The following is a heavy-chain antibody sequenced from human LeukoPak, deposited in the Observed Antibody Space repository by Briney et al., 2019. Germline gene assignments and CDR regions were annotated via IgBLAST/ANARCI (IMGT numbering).Heavy chain of an antibody. Sequence: SSETLSLTCTVSGYSISSGYYWGWIRQPPGKGLEWIGSIYHSGSTYYNPSLKSRVTISVDTSKNQFSLKLSSVTAADTAVYYCARDVPRLLWFGELLPNWFDPWGQETLVTVSS. J-gene: IGHJ5*02. CDR3: ARDVPRLLWFGELLPNWFDP. D-gene: IGHD3-10*01. CDR2: IYHSGST. V-gene: IGHV4-38-2*02. CDR1: GYSISSGYY.